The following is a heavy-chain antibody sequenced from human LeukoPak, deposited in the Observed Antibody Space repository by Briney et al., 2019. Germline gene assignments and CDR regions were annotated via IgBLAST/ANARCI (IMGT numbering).Heavy chain of an antibody. J-gene: IGHJ4*02. V-gene: IGHV4-39*07. D-gene: IGHD1-26*01. Sequence: PSETLSLTCIVSGGSISSSSYYWGWIRQPPGKGLDWIGNIYYSGSTYYNPSLESRVTMSLDTSKNQFSLKLSSVTAADTAVYYCARWAGSYWIYYFDYWGQGILVTVSS. CDR2: IYYSGST. CDR3: ARWAGSYWIYYFDY. CDR1: GGSISSSSYY.